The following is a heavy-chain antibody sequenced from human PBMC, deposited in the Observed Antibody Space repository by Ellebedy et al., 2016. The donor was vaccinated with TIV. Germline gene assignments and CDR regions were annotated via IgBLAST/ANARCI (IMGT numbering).Heavy chain of an antibody. V-gene: IGHV3-7*01. CDR3: ARDMSCSGGSCYHGYWYFDL. CDR1: GFTFSSDW. CDR2: IKQDGSEK. D-gene: IGHD2-15*01. J-gene: IGHJ2*01. Sequence: PGGSLRLSCAASGFTFSSDWMSWVRQAPGKGLEWVANIKQDGSEKYYLDSVKGRFTISRDNAKNSLYLQMNSLRAEDTAVYYCARDMSCSGGSCYHGYWYFDLWGRGTLVTVSS.